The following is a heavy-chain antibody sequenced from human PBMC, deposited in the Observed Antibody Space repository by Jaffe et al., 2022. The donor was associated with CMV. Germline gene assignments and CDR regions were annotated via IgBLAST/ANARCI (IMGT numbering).Heavy chain of an antibody. CDR2: MNGDGSSI. D-gene: IGHD1-26*01. V-gene: IGHV3-74*01. J-gene: IGHJ6*03. CDR3: ARVEGSRTLYSYYYMDV. CDR1: GFTFSNYW. Sequence: EVQLVESGGGLVQPGGSLRLSCAASGFTFSNYWMHWVRQAPGRGLVWLSRMNGDGSSIKYADSVKGRFVISRDNAKNTLYLQMSSLTADDTAVYYCARVEGSRTLYSYYYMDVWGKGTTVTVSS.